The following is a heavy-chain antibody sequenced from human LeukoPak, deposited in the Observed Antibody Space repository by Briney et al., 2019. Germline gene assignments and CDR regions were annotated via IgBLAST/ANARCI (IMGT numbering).Heavy chain of an antibody. CDR1: GGSISSSNW. J-gene: IGHJ6*03. CDR3: ARGDWGFYYYYMDV. V-gene: IGHV4-4*02. CDR2: IYHRGNT. Sequence: SETLSLTCAVSGGSISSSNWWNWVRQTPGKGLEWIGEIYHRGNTHYNPSLKSRVTISVDTSKNQFSLKLSSVTAADTAVYYCARGDWGFYYYYMDVWGKGTTVTISS. D-gene: IGHD3-16*01.